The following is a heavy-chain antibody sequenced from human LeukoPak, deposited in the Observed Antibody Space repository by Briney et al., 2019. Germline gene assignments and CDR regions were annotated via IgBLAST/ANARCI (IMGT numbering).Heavy chain of an antibody. J-gene: IGHJ4*02. CDR2: ISGSGADT. Sequence: GGSLRLSCAASGFTFSSFAMSWVRQAPGKGLEWVSAISGSGADTYHADSVRGRFAISRDNSRHTLYLQMNSLRAEDTAVYYCAKGHVWGLLLSFDFWGQGTLVTVSS. V-gene: IGHV3-23*01. D-gene: IGHD3-16*01. CDR1: GFTFSSFA. CDR3: AKGHVWGLLLSFDF.